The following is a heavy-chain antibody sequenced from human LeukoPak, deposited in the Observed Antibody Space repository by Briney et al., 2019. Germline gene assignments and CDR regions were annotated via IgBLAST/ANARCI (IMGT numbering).Heavy chain of an antibody. V-gene: IGHV1-8*01. CDR2: MNPNSGNT. J-gene: IGHJ4*02. CDR3: ARVRYQLLYGYFDY. D-gene: IGHD2-2*02. Sequence: GASVKVSCKASGYTFTSYDINWVRQATGQGLEWMGWMNPNSGNTGYARKFQGRVSMTRNTSISTAYMELRSLRSEDTAVYYCARVRYQLLYGYFDYWGQGTLVTVSS. CDR1: GYTFTSYD.